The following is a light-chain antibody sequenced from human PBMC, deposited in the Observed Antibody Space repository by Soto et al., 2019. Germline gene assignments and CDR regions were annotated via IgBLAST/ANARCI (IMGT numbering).Light chain of an antibody. CDR1: QGISNY. Sequence: DIQMTQSPSSLSASVGDRVTITCRASQGISNYLAWYQQKPGKVPKLLIYAASTLQSGVRSRFSGSGSGTDFTLTISSLQPEDVATYYYQKYNSAPWTFGHGTNVEIK. V-gene: IGKV1-27*01. CDR3: QKYNSAPWT. CDR2: AAS. J-gene: IGKJ1*01.